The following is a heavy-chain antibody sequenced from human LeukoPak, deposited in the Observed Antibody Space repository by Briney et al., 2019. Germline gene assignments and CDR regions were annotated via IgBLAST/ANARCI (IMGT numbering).Heavy chain of an antibody. CDR2: IYHIGST. J-gene: IGHJ4*02. CDR3: ARGFRIVGAIPDGYLDD. D-gene: IGHD1-26*01. V-gene: IGHV4-61*05. Sequence: PSETLSLTCTVSGGSIRSSSYYWSWIRQPPGKGLEWIGYIYHIGSTHYNPSLKSRVTISVDRSKNQFSLKLSSVTAADTAVYYCARGFRIVGAIPDGYLDDWGQGTLVTVSS. CDR1: GGSIRSSSYY.